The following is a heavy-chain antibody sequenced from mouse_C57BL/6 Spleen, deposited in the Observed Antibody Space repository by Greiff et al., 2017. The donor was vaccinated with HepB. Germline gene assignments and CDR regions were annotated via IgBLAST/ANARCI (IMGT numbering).Heavy chain of an antibody. CDR3: VSHYYGSAWFAY. CDR2: IRSKRNNYAT. V-gene: IGHV10-1*01. D-gene: IGHD1-1*01. Sequence: EVKLVESGGGLVQPKGSLKLSCAASGFRFNTYAMNWVRQAPGKGLEWVARIRSKRNNYATYYADSVKDRFTISRDDSESMLYLQMNNLKTEDTDMYYCVSHYYGSAWFAYWGQGTLVTVAA. CDR1: GFRFNTYA. J-gene: IGHJ3*01.